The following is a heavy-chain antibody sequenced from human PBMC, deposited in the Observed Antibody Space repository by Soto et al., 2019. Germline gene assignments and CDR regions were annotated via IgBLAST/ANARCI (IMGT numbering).Heavy chain of an antibody. D-gene: IGHD1-1*01. Sequence: EVQLVESGGGLVQPGGSLRLSCAASGLTFSNCWMSWVRQAPGKGLEWVANIKQDGSEKYYVHSLKGRFTISRDNAKNSPYLQINSLRAEDTAVYYCARDRAYNTFDYWGQGTLVTVSS. V-gene: IGHV3-7*01. CDR3: ARDRAYNTFDY. CDR1: GLTFSNCW. CDR2: IKQDGSEK. J-gene: IGHJ4*02.